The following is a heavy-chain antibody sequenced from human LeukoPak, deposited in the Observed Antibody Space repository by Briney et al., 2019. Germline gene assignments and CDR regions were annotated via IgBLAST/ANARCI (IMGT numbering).Heavy chain of an antibody. CDR2: IYYSGST. CDR3: ARTDRGFKGFTYYFDY. CDR1: GGSISSSDYY. J-gene: IGHJ4*02. V-gene: IGHV4-61*08. Sequence: PSETLSLTCTVSGGSISSSDYYWSWIRQPPGKGLEWIGYIYYSGSTHYNPSLKSRVTISVDTSKKQFSLKLSSVTAADTAVYYCARTDRGFKGFTYYFDYWGQGSLVTVSS.